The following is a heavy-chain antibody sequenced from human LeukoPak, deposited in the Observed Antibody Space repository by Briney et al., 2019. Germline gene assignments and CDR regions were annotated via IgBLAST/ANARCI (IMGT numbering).Heavy chain of an antibody. CDR3: ARVTGNWNTGTDAFDI. Sequence: PGGSLRLSCAASGFTFSSYAMHWVRQAPGKGLEWVAVISYDGGNKYYADSVKGRFTISRDNSKNTLYLQMNSLRAEDTAVYYCARVTGNWNTGTDAFDIWGQGTMVTVSS. CDR2: ISYDGGNK. J-gene: IGHJ3*02. CDR1: GFTFSSYA. V-gene: IGHV3-30-3*01. D-gene: IGHD1/OR15-1a*01.